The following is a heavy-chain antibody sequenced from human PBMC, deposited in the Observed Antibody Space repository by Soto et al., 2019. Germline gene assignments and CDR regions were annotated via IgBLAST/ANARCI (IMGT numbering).Heavy chain of an antibody. CDR1: GFTFSSYS. Sequence: PGGSLRLSCAASGFTFSSYSMNWVRQAPGKGLEWVSSISSSSSYIYYADSVKGRFTISRDNAKNSLYLQMNSLRAEDTAVYYCARVSYSSSSNYGMDVWGQGTTVTVSS. J-gene: IGHJ6*02. V-gene: IGHV3-21*01. D-gene: IGHD6-6*01. CDR2: ISSSSSYI. CDR3: ARVSYSSSSNYGMDV.